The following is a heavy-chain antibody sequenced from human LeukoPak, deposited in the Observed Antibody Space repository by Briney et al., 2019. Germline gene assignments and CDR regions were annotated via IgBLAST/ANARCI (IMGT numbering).Heavy chain of an antibody. Sequence: SETLSLTCTVSGGSITANYWSWIRQPPGKGLEWIGYIYYSGSTNYNPSLKSRVTISVDTSKSQFSLKVSSVTAADTAVYYCARGGAARLHFQNWGQGTLVTVSS. V-gene: IGHV4-59*01. CDR3: ARGGAARLHFQN. CDR1: GGSITANY. CDR2: IYYSGST. D-gene: IGHD6-6*01. J-gene: IGHJ1*01.